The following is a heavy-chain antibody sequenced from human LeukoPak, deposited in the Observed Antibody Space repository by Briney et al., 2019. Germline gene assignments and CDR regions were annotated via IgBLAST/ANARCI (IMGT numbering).Heavy chain of an antibody. V-gene: IGHV1-2*02. CDR2: INPNNGDT. Sequence: ASVKVSCKASGYTFTAQYMHLVRQAPGQGLEWMGWINPNNGDTKYAQSFLGRVTMTRDTSTTTAYLELRSLRSDDTAVYFCASYPRNIPTPPFDYWGQGTLVSVSS. CDR1: GYTFTAQY. CDR3: ASYPRNIPTPPFDY. J-gene: IGHJ4*02. D-gene: IGHD2-21*01.